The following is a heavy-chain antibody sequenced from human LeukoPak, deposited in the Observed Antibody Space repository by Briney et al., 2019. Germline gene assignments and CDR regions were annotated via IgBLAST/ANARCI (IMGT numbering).Heavy chain of an antibody. CDR3: ARVRIGQQLDKYYYYAMDV. J-gene: IGHJ6*02. CDR1: GYTFTDYY. V-gene: IGHV1-2*02. CDR2: INPNSGGT. D-gene: IGHD6-13*01. Sequence: SVKVSCKASGYTFTDYYMHWVRQAPGQGLEWMGWINPNSGGTNYAQKFQGRVTMTTDTSISTAYMEVSRLRSDDTAVYYCARVRIGQQLDKYYYYAMDVWGQGTTVTVSS.